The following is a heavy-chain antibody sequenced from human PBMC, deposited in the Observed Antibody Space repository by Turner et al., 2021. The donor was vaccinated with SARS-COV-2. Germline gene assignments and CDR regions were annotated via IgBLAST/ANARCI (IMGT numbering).Heavy chain of an antibody. D-gene: IGHD1-26*01. CDR1: GFTFSSYG. CDR2: TSYDGSNK. Sequence: QVQLVESGGGVVQPGRSLRLSCAASGFTFSSYGMHWVRQAPGKGLEWVAVTSYDGSNKYYADSVKGRFTISRDNSKNTLYLQMNSLRAEDTAVYYCARAGWDLLPFDAFDIWGQGTMVTISS. J-gene: IGHJ3*02. CDR3: ARAGWDLLPFDAFDI. V-gene: IGHV3-30*03.